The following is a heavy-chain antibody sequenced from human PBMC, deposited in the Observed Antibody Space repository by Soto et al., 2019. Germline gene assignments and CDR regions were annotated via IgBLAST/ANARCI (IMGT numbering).Heavy chain of an antibody. Sequence: PSETLSLTCTVSGGSISSYYWSWIRQPPGKGLEWIGYIYYSGSTNYNPSLKSRVTISVDTSKNQFSLKLSSVTAADTAVYYCARELDSSGYYSESWWFDPWGQGTLVTVSS. V-gene: IGHV4-59*01. CDR1: GGSISSYY. CDR2: IYYSGST. J-gene: IGHJ5*02. D-gene: IGHD3-22*01. CDR3: ARELDSSGYYSESWWFDP.